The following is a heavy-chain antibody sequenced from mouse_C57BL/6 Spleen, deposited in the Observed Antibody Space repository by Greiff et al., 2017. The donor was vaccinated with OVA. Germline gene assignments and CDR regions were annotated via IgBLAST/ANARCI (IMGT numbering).Heavy chain of an antibody. V-gene: IGHV1-22*01. CDR1: GYTFTDYN. CDR2: INPNNGGT. Sequence: VQLKESGPELVKPGASVKMSCKASGYTFTDYNMHWVKQSHGKSLEWIGYINPNNGGTSYNQKFKGKATLTVNKSSSTAYMELRSLTSEDSAVYYCARERRAMDYWGQGTSVTVSS. J-gene: IGHJ4*01. CDR3: ARERRAMDY.